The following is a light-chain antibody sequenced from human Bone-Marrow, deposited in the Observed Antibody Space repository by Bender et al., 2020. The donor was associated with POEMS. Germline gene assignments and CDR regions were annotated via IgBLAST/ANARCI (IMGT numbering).Light chain of an antibody. CDR2: DGS. CDR3: CSYVDGVTLI. V-gene: IGLV2-23*01. Sequence: QSALTQPASVSGSPGQSITISCTGTSGDIGNYNLVSWYQQHPGKAPKLIIYDGSKRPAGVSNRFSGSKSGNTASLTISGLQAEDEADYYCCSYVDGVTLIFGGGTRLTV. CDR1: SGDIGNYNL. J-gene: IGLJ2*01.